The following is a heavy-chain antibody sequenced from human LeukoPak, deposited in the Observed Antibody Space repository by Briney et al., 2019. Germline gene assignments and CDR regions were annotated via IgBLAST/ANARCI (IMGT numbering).Heavy chain of an antibody. CDR3: ARDVYYDSSGYYYNAFDI. V-gene: IGHV4-59*01. D-gene: IGHD3-22*01. Sequence: XWXXYIYYSGSTNYNPSLKSRVTISVDTSKNQFSLKLSSVTAADTAVYYCARDVYYDSSGYYYNAFDIWGQGTMVTVSS. CDR2: IYYSGST. J-gene: IGHJ3*02.